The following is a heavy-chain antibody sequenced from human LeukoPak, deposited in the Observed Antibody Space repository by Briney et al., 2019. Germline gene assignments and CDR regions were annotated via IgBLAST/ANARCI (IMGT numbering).Heavy chain of an antibody. D-gene: IGHD2-2*01. CDR2: INHSGST. J-gene: IGHJ3*02. Sequence: SETLSLTCAVYGGSFSGYYWSWIRQPPGKGLEWIGEINHSGSTNYNPSLKSRVTISVDTSKNQFSLKLSSVTAADTAVYYCARVLRGYCSSTSCYRDAFDIWGQGTMVTVSS. CDR3: ARVLRGYCSSTSCYRDAFDI. CDR1: GGSFSGYY. V-gene: IGHV4-34*01.